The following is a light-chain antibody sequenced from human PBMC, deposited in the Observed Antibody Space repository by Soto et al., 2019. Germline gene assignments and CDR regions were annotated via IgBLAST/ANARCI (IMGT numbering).Light chain of an antibody. J-gene: IGKJ1*01. Sequence: EIVFSHSPSTLSLSPGERATLSCRASQSVSNNYLAWYQQKPGQAPRLLIYGASNRATGIPDRFSGSGSGTDFTLTISRLEPEDFAVYYCQQYGSSGTFGQGTKVDIK. CDR1: QSVSNNY. CDR3: QQYGSSGT. CDR2: GAS. V-gene: IGKV3-20*01.